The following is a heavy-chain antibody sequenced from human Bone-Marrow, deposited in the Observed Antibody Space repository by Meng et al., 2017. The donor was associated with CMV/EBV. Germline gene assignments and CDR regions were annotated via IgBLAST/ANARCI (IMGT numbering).Heavy chain of an antibody. CDR2: INHSGST. D-gene: IGHD6-19*01. CDR1: GGSFSGYY. V-gene: IGHV4-34*01. CDR3: ARGAVPKGMDV. Sequence: GSLRLSCAVYGGSFSGYYWSWIRQPPGKGLEWIGEINHSGSTNYNPSLKSRVTISVDTSKNQFSLKLSSVTAADTAVYYCARGAVPKGMDVWGQGPTVTVSS. J-gene: IGHJ6*02.